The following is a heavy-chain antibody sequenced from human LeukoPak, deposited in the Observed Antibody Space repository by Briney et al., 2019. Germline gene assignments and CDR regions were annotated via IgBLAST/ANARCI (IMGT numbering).Heavy chain of an antibody. CDR3: ARDGHRYFDY. CDR2: ISSSSNTI. V-gene: IGHV3-48*04. Sequence: GGSLRLSCAASGFTFSSYSVNWVRQAPGKGLEWVSYISSSSNTIYYADSVKGRFTISRDNAKNSLYLQMNSLRAEDTAVYYCARDGHRYFDYWGQGTLVTVSS. D-gene: IGHD2-21*01. CDR1: GFTFSSYS. J-gene: IGHJ4*02.